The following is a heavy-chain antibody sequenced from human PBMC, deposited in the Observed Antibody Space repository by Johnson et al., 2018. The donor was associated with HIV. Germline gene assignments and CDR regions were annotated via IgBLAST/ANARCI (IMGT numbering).Heavy chain of an antibody. Sequence: VQLVESGGGLVQPGGSLRLSCAASGFAFRTYWMVWVRQVPGKRPVWVARIYNDGSRTTYADSVRGRFTISRDNAKYTVDLQMNSLRVEDTAVYYCAKVDCGVDTCAGYDPFDLWGQGTLVTVSS. D-gene: IGHD5-18*01. CDR2: IYNDGSRT. V-gene: IGHV3-74*03. J-gene: IGHJ3*01. CDR3: AKVDCGVDTCAGYDPFDL. CDR1: GFAFRTYW.